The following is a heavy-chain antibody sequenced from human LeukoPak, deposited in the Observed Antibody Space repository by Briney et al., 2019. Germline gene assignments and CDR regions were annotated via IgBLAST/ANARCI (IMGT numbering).Heavy chain of an antibody. V-gene: IGHV4-39*07. CDR1: GGSISSSSYY. Sequence: PSETLSLTCTVSGGSISSSSYYWGWIRQPPGKGLEWIGSIYYSGSTYYNPSLKSRVTISVDTSKNQFSLKLSSVTAADTAVYYCARDGYSSGRSFDYWAREPWSPSPQ. D-gene: IGHD6-19*01. CDR2: IYYSGST. J-gene: IGHJ4*02. CDR3: ARDGYSSGRSFDY.